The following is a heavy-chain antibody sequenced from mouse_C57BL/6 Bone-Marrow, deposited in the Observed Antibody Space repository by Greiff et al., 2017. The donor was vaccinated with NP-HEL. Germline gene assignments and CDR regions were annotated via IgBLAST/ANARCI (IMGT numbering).Heavy chain of an antibody. Sequence: VQLQESGAELARPGASVKLSCTASGYTFTSYGISWVKQRTGQGLEWIGEIYPRSGNTYYNEKFKGKATLTADKSSSTAYMELRSLTSEDSAVYFCARWSYYSNYGDYWGQGTTLTVSS. CDR2: IYPRSGNT. V-gene: IGHV1-81*01. D-gene: IGHD2-5*01. J-gene: IGHJ2*01. CDR1: GYTFTSYG. CDR3: ARWSYYSNYGDY.